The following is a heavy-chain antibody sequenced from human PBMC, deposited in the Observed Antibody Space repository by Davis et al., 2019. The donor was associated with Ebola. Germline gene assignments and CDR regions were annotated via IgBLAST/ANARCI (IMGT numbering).Heavy chain of an antibody. D-gene: IGHD6-6*01. J-gene: IGHJ4*02. Sequence: SETLSLTCAVYGGSFSGYYWSWIRQPPGKGLEWIGEIIHSGSANYNPSLKSRVTISVDTSKNQFSLKLTSVTAADTAVYYCARSSSLRLPDYWGQGTRVTVSS. CDR3: ARSSSLRLPDY. CDR2: IIHSGSA. CDR1: GGSFSGYY. V-gene: IGHV4-34*12.